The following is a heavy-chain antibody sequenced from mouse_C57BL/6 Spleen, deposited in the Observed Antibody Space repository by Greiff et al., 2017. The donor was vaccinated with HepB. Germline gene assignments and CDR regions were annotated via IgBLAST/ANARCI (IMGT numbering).Heavy chain of an antibody. D-gene: IGHD1-1*01. V-gene: IGHV1-55*01. J-gene: IGHJ1*03. CDR1: GYTFTSYW. Sequence: QVQLQQSGAELVKPGASVKMSCKASGYTFTSYWITWVKQRPGQGLEWIGDIYPGSGSTNYNEKFKSKATLTVDTSSSTAYMQLSSLTSEDSAVYYCARGGNYGSSYGYFDVWGTGTTVTVAS. CDR2: IYPGSGST. CDR3: ARGGNYGSSYGYFDV.